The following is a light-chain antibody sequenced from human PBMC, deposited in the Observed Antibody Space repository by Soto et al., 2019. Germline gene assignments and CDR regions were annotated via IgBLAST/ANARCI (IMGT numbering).Light chain of an antibody. CDR3: HQYGSSPIT. CDR2: SAS. V-gene: IGKV3-20*01. J-gene: IGKJ1*01. CDR1: QSVSGDY. Sequence: EVVLPQSPGTLSLSPGESSTLSGRASQSVSGDYLAWYQQKPGQATRLLIYSASLKPAGIPDRFSGSGSATDFTLTISRLEPEDFALFYCHQYGSSPITVGQGNKVDIK.